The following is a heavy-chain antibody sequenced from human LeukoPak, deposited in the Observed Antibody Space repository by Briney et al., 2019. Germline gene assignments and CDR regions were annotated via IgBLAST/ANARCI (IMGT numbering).Heavy chain of an antibody. CDR3: ATGVYCATTTCPGHGNYYYFMDV. J-gene: IGHJ6*03. CDR1: GFTLSELS. V-gene: IGHV1-24*01. CDR2: FDPKDGET. D-gene: IGHD2-21*01. Sequence: ASVKVSCKVSGFTLSELSMHWVRQAPGKGLEWVGGFDPKDGETVYGERFRDRVNLTDDRSSNTAYMDLSSLGADDTAVYYCATGVYCATTTCPGHGNYYYFMDVWGEGTTVTV.